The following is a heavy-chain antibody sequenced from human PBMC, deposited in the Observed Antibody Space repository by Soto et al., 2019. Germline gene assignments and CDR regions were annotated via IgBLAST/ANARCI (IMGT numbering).Heavy chain of an antibody. Sequence: SDTLSLTCTVSCGSISSYYCIWILPPPGKGLEWIGYIYYSGSTNYNPSLKSRVTISVDTSKNQFSLKLSSVTAADTAVYYCARSRTTVTPSGFQHWGQGTLVT. J-gene: IGHJ1*01. CDR1: CGSISSYY. V-gene: IGHV4-59*01. CDR3: ARSRTTVTPSGFQH. D-gene: IGHD4-17*01. CDR2: IYYSGST.